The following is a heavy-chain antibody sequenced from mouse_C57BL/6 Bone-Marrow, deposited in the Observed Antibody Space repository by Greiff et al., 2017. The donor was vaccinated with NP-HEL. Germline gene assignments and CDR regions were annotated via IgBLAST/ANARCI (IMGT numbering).Heavy chain of an antibody. CDR3: ARVGYDYDAAWFAY. Sequence: QVQLQQPGAELVRPGSSVKLSCKASGYTFTSYWMHWVQQRPIQGLEWIGNIDPSDSETYYNQKFKDKATLTVDKSSSTAYMQLSSLTSEDSAVYYCARVGYDYDAAWFAYWGQGTLVTVSA. D-gene: IGHD2-4*01. CDR2: IDPSDSET. CDR1: GYTFTSYW. V-gene: IGHV1-52*01. J-gene: IGHJ3*01.